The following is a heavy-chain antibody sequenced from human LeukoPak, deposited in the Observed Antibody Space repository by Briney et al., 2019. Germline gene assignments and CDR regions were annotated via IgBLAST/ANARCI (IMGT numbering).Heavy chain of an antibody. J-gene: IGHJ5*01. CDR1: GFSFSSNG. D-gene: IGHD3-3*01. CDR3: ASEFFPATAVPRDS. Sequence: PGGSLRLSCAASGFSFSSNGMNWVRQPPGKGLEWLSFISGSSETIYHADSVKGRFTISRDNARKSLYLQMNSLRAGDTAVHYCASEFFPATAVPRDSWGQGSLVVIVSS. CDR2: ISGSSETI. V-gene: IGHV3-48*01.